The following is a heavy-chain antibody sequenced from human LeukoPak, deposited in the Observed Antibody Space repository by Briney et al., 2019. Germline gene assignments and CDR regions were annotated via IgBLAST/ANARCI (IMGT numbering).Heavy chain of an antibody. CDR3: SRGLSDVY. J-gene: IGHJ4*02. Sequence: AETLSLTCTVSGDSISSSTYYWTWIRQPPGKGLEWIGEINHSGITNYNPSLKSRVTISIDTSKSQFSLKLNSVTAADTAVYYCSRGLSDVYWGQGTLVTVSS. V-gene: IGHV4-39*07. CDR1: GDSISSSTYY. CDR2: INHSGIT.